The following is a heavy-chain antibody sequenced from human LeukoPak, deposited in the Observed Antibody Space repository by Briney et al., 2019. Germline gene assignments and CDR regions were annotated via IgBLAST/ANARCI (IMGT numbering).Heavy chain of an antibody. CDR2: IYYSGGT. Sequence: SETLSLTCTVSGGSISSYYWSWIRQPPGKGLEWIGYIYYSGGTNYNPSLKSRVTISVDTSKNLFSLKLSSVTPADTAVYYCARRALYSGSHDWGQGTLVTVSS. J-gene: IGHJ4*02. V-gene: IGHV4-59*01. CDR1: GGSISSYY. D-gene: IGHD1-26*01. CDR3: ARRALYSGSHD.